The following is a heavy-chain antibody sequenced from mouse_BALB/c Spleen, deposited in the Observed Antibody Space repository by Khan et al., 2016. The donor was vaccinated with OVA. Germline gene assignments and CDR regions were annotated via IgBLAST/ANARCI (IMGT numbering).Heavy chain of an antibody. Sequence: VELVESGPGLVAPSQSLSITCTVSGFSLSRYNIHWVRQPPGKGLEWLGMIWGGGGTDYNSTLKSRLSTSKDNSKSQVFLKMTSLQTDDPAMYYCARAYYRYDGYYAMDYWGQGTLVTVSA. J-gene: IGHJ4*01. V-gene: IGHV2-6-4*01. CDR1: GFSLSRYN. CDR3: ARAYYRYDGYYAMDY. D-gene: IGHD2-14*01. CDR2: IWGGGGT.